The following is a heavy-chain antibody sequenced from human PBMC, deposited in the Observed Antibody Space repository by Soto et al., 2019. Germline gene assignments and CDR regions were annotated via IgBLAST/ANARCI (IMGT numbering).Heavy chain of an antibody. V-gene: IGHV3-48*01. Sequence: EVQLVESGGDLVQPGGSLRLSCAASGFTFGSYDMSWVRQAPGKGPEWISSITSRSDTIYYADSVKGRFTISRDNAKNLVYLQMNRLRAEDTAVYYCARDSYTTSWYFVYWGQGTLVTVSS. CDR2: ITSRSDTI. J-gene: IGHJ4*02. CDR1: GFTFGSYD. D-gene: IGHD6-13*01. CDR3: ARDSYTTSWYFVY.